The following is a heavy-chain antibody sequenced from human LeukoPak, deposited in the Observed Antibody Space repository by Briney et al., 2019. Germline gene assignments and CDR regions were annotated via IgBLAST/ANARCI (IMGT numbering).Heavy chain of an antibody. CDR2: IYSSGST. V-gene: IGHV4-4*07. D-gene: IGHD2-2*01. CDR3: ARFSSGCSTASCYLTY. Sequence: SETLSLTCTVSGGSISSYYWSWIRQPAGKGLEWIGRIYSSGSTNYNPSLKSRVTISLDTSRNEFSLKLTSVTAADTAVYYCARFSSGCSTASCYLTYWGQGTLVTVSS. CDR1: GGSISSYY. J-gene: IGHJ4*02.